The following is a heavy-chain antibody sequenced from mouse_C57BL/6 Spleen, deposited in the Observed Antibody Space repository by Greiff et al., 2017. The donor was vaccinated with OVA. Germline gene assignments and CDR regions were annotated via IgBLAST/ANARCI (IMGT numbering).Heavy chain of an antibody. V-gene: IGHV1-82*01. CDR1: GYAFSSSW. CDR3: ANWYCDV. CDR2: IYPGDGDA. Sequence: QVQLQQSGPELVKPGASVKISCKASGYAFSSSWMNWVKQRPGKGLEWIGRIYPGDGDANYNGKFKGKATLTADKSSSTAYMQLSSLTSEDSAVYFCANWYCDVWGTGTTVTVSS. J-gene: IGHJ1*03.